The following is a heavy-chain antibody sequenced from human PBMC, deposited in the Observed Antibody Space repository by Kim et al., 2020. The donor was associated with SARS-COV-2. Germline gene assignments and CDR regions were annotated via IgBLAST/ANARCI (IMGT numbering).Heavy chain of an antibody. CDR3: ARHHLDWIQLPGFDP. CDR2: IYPGDSDT. Sequence: GESLKISCKGSGYSFTSYWIGWVRQMPGKGLEWMGIIYPGDSDTRYSPSFQGQVTISADKSISTAYLQWSSLKASDTAMYYCARHHLDWIQLPGFDPWGQGTLVTVSS. D-gene: IGHD5-18*01. J-gene: IGHJ5*02. V-gene: IGHV5-51*01. CDR1: GYSFTSYW.